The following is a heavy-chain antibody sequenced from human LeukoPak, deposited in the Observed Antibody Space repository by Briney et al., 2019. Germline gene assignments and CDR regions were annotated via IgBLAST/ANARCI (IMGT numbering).Heavy chain of an antibody. V-gene: IGHV3-21*01. D-gene: IGHD2-21*01. Sequence: GGSLRLSCAASGFSLSAYWMTWVRQAPGKGLEWVSSISSSSSFVYYADSVKGRFTISRDNAKNSLYLQMNSLRAEDTAVYYCARDESGDNDAFDIWGQGTMVTVSS. CDR2: ISSSSSFV. CDR3: ARDESGDNDAFDI. CDR1: GFSLSAYW. J-gene: IGHJ3*02.